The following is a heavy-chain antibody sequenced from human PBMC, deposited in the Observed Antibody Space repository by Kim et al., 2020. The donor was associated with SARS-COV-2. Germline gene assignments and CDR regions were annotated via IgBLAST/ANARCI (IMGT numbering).Heavy chain of an antibody. Sequence: SVKVSCKASGGTFSSYAISWVRQAPGQGLEWMGGIIPIFGTANYAQKFQGRVTITADESTSTAYMELSSLRSEDTAVYYCAIDCSGGSCYDGPLYYGMDVWGQGTTVTVSS. CDR3: AIDCSGGSCYDGPLYYGMDV. D-gene: IGHD2-15*01. CDR1: GGTFSSYA. J-gene: IGHJ6*02. CDR2: IIPIFGTA. V-gene: IGHV1-69*13.